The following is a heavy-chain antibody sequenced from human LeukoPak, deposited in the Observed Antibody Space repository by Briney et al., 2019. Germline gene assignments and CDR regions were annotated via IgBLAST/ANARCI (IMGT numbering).Heavy chain of an antibody. V-gene: IGHV3-48*03. Sequence: GGSLRLSCAASGFTFSSYEMNWVRQAPGKGLEWVSYISSSGSTIYYADSVKGRFTISRDNAKNSLYLQMNSLRGEDTAVYYCARDNDYGDYYELDYWGQGTLVTVSS. J-gene: IGHJ4*02. CDR2: ISSSGSTI. CDR1: GFTFSSYE. D-gene: IGHD4-17*01. CDR3: ARDNDYGDYYELDY.